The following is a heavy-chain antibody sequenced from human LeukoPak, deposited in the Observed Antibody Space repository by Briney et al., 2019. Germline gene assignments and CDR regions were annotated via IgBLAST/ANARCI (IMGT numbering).Heavy chain of an antibody. J-gene: IGHJ4*02. CDR2: IYSSGGYT. Sequence: GGSLRLSCAASGFTFNTYSMNWARQAPGKGLEWVSSIYSSGGYTFYADSVKGRFTISRDNAKSSLYLQMNSLRAEDTAVYYCARVLHKRNYDSSDYYGYWGQGTLVTVSS. V-gene: IGHV3-21*01. CDR3: ARVLHKRNYDSSDYYGY. CDR1: GFTFNTYS. D-gene: IGHD3-22*01.